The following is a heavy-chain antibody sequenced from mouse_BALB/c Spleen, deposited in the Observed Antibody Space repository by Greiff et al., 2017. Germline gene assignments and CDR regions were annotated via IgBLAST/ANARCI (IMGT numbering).Heavy chain of an antibody. CDR1: GFSLTSYG. D-gene: IGHD2-3*01. CDR2: IWSGGST. J-gene: IGHJ3*01. Sequence: QVQLQQSGPGLVQPSQSLSITCTVSGFSLTSYGVHWVRQSPGKGLEWLGVIWSGGSTDYNAAFISRLSISKDNSKSQVFFKMNSLQADDTAIYYCARNQGKNDGYYGGFAYWGQGTLVTVSA. V-gene: IGHV2-4-1*01. CDR3: ARNQGKNDGYYGGFAY.